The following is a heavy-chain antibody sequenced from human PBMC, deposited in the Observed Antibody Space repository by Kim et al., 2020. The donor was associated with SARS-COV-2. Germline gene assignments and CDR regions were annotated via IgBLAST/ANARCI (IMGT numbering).Heavy chain of an antibody. CDR3: AKYSGWYGFDY. J-gene: IGHJ4*02. Sequence: YSEDTVKGRFPISKANDKNPLYLQMNSQSAEDTAVYYCAKYSGWYGFDYWGQGTLVTVSS. V-gene: IGHV3-23*03. D-gene: IGHD6-19*01.